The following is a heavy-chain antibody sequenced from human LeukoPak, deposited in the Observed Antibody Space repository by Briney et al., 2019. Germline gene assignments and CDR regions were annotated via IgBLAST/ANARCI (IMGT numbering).Heavy chain of an antibody. CDR1: GGSISSSNW. Sequence: SGTLSLTCAVSGGSISSSNWWSWVRQPPGKGLEWIGEIYHSGNTNYNPSLKSRVTISVDTSKNQFSLKLSSVTAADTAVYYCARDRREYSSGWYNWFDPWGQGTLVTVSS. D-gene: IGHD6-19*01. V-gene: IGHV4-4*02. J-gene: IGHJ5*02. CDR2: IYHSGNT. CDR3: ARDRREYSSGWYNWFDP.